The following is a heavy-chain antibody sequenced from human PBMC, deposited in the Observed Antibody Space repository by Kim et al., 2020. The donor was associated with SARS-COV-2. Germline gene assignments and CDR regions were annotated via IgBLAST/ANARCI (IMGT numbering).Heavy chain of an antibody. CDR2: IIPIFGIA. D-gene: IGHD2-15*01. CDR3: ARADCSGGSCYLIYYYGMDV. V-gene: IGHV1-69*10. J-gene: IGHJ6*02. CDR1: GGTFSSYA. Sequence: VKVSCKASGGTFSSYAISWVRQAPGQGLEWMGRIIPIFGIANYAEKFQGRVTITADKSTSTAYMELSSLRSEDTAVYYCARADCSGGSCYLIYYYGMDVWGQGTTVTVSS.